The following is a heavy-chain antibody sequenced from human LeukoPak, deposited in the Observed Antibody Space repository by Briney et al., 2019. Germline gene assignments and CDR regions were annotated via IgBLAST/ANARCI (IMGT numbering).Heavy chain of an antibody. CDR3: ARALAAAEGGPDY. CDR1: GGSFSGYY. V-gene: IGHV4-34*01. Sequence: PSETLSLTCAVYGGSFSGYYWSWIRQPPGKGLEWIGEINHSGSTNYNPSLKSRVTISVDTSKNQFSLKLSSVTAADTAVYYCARALAAAEGGPDYWGQGTLVTVSS. CDR2: INHSGST. D-gene: IGHD2-15*01. J-gene: IGHJ4*02.